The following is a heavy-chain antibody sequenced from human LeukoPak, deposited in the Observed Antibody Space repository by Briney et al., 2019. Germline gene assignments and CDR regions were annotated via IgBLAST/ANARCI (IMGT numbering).Heavy chain of an antibody. Sequence: SETLSLTCAVYGGSFSGYYWSWIRQPPGKGLEWIGEINLSGSTNYNPSLKSRVTISVDTSKNQFSLKLSSVTAADTAVYYCARGGKRYFDWLPKRKGWFDPWGQGTLVTVSS. CDR2: INLSGST. V-gene: IGHV4-34*01. CDR3: ARGGKRYFDWLPKRKGWFDP. D-gene: IGHD3-9*01. J-gene: IGHJ5*02. CDR1: GGSFSGYY.